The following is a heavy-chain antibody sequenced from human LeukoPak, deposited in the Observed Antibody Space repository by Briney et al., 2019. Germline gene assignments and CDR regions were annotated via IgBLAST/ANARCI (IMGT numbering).Heavy chain of an antibody. CDR3: ARGQGTVTTH. Sequence: SETLSLTCNVSGDSISSYYWSWIRQPPGKGLEWIGEINHSGSANYNPSLMSRVTISLDTSKNHFSLNLSSVTAADTAVYYCARGQGTVTTHWGQGTLVTVSS. CDR2: INHSGSA. J-gene: IGHJ4*02. V-gene: IGHV4-34*01. D-gene: IGHD4-17*01. CDR1: GDSISSYY.